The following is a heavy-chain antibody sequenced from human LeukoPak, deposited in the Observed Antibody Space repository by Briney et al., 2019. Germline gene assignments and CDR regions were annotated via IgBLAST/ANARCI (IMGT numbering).Heavy chain of an antibody. D-gene: IGHD5-18*01. CDR2: IRYDGSNK. V-gene: IGHV3-30*02. J-gene: IGHJ4*02. Sequence: GGSLRLSCAASEFSVGSNYMTWVRQAPGKGLEWVAFIRYDGSNKYYADSVKGRFTISRDNSKNTLYLQMNSLRAEDTAVYYCAKGRGYNYGYLDYWGQGSLVTVSP. CDR1: EFSVGSNY. CDR3: AKGRGYNYGYLDY.